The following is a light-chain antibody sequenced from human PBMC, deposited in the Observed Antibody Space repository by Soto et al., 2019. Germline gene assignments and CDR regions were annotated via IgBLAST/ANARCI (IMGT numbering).Light chain of an antibody. Sequence: EIVLTQSPGTLSLSPGERATLSCRASQSFSSSYLAWYQQKPGQAPRLLIYAASSRATGIPDRFSGSGSGTDFTLTISRLEAEDCAVYYCEQYGSSVYTFGQGTKLEIK. CDR2: AAS. CDR3: EQYGSSVYT. CDR1: QSFSSSY. J-gene: IGKJ2*01. V-gene: IGKV3-20*01.